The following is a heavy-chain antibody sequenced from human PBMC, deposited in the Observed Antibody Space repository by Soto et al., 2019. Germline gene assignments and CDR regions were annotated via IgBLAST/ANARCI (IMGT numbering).Heavy chain of an antibody. CDR1: GFTFSYYS. CDR2: ISGTGRTI. J-gene: IGHJ6*03. CDR3: ARDRSRDDSLTGYYLPYYMDV. D-gene: IGHD3-9*01. V-gene: IGHV3-48*01. Sequence: GGSLRLSCAASGFTFSYYSLNWVRQAPGKGLEWVSYISGTGRTIYYADSVKGRFTISRDNAKNSLYLQMNSLKAEDTAVYYCARDRSRDDSLTGYYLPYYMDVWGKGTTVTVSS.